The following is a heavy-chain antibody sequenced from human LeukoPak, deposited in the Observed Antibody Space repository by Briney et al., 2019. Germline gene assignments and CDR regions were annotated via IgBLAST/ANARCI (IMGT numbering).Heavy chain of an antibody. Sequence: SETLSLTCDVYGGSFSGYYWSWIRQPPGKGLEWIGEINHSGSTNYNPSLKSRVTISVDTSKNQFSLKLSSVTAADTAVYYCARGRGSSGWYYYWGQGTLVTVSS. CDR1: GGSFSGYY. D-gene: IGHD6-19*01. CDR3: ARGRGSSGWYYY. CDR2: INHSGST. V-gene: IGHV4-34*01. J-gene: IGHJ4*02.